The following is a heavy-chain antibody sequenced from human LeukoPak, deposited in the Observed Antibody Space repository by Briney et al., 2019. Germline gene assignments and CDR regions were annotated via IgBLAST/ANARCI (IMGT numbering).Heavy chain of an antibody. CDR3: AREGNAFDV. CDR1: GFTFSNHI. V-gene: IGHV3-7*01. CDR2: MRQDGSDK. J-gene: IGHJ3*01. D-gene: IGHD3-10*01. Sequence: GGSLRLSCVAPGFTFSNHIISWVRQAPGRGLEWVANMRQDGSDKYYVDFAKGRFTISRDNAKNSLYLQMNNLRAEDTAVYYCAREGNAFDVWGQGTMVTVSP.